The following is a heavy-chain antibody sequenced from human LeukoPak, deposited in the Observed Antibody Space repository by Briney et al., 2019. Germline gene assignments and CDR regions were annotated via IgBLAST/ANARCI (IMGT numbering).Heavy chain of an antibody. J-gene: IGHJ4*02. V-gene: IGHV3-33*01. CDR1: GFTFSSYD. D-gene: IGHD3-10*01. Sequence: PGRSLRLSCTAHGFTFSSYDIHWNRQAPGKGLEWVALVWHDGSNKYYADSVKGRFTISRDNSKNTVYLQMNSLRAEDTAVYYCARELFGSGSCPDYWGQGSLVTVSS. CDR3: ARELFGSGSCPDY. CDR2: VWHDGSNK.